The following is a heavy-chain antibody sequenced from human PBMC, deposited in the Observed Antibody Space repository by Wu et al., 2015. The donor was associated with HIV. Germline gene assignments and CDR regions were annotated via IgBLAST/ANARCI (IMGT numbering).Heavy chain of an antibody. CDR1: GYTLTTSD. Sequence: QDQLVQSGGEVKKPGASVKVSCKASGYTLTTSDLHWVRQASGQGLEWMGWINPSTSHTTYAQNFQGRVTMTRNISINTAYMELNSLRSEDTAVYYCARRGTWGDRFNVIRGGLDVWGQGTTVTVSS. CDR3: ARRGTWGDRFNVIRGGLDV. V-gene: IGHV1-8*01. J-gene: IGHJ6*02. CDR2: INPSTSHT. D-gene: IGHD1-1*01.